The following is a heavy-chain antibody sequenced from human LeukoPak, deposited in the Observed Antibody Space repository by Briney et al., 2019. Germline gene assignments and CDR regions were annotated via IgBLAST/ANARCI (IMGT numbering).Heavy chain of an antibody. CDR2: GST. J-gene: IGHJ5*02. CDR1: GGSISSYY. V-gene: IGHV4-59*04. Sequence: SETLSLTCTVSGGSISSYYWSWIRQPPGKGLEWIGSGSTYYNPSLKSRVTISADTSKNQFSLKVKSVTAADTAVYYCAKNGQSGFSFDPWGQGTLVTVSS. CDR3: AKNGQSGFSFDP. D-gene: IGHD3-3*01.